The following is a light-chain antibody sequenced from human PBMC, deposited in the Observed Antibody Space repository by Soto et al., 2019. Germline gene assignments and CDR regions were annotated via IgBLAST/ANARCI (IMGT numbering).Light chain of an antibody. Sequence: QLVLTQPPSASGTPGQTVTISCSGSSSNIGSNTVHWYQQLPGTAPKLLIYSNNQRPSGVPDRFSGSKSGPSAYLAFSGLQSEDEADYYCATWDDRLDGWVFGGGTKLTVL. V-gene: IGLV1-44*01. CDR1: SSNIGSNT. CDR2: SNN. J-gene: IGLJ3*02. CDR3: ATWDDRLDGWV.